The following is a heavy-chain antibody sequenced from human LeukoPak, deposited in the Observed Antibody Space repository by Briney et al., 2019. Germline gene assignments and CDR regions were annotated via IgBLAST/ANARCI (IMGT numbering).Heavy chain of an antibody. CDR2: IYYSGTT. CDR1: GGSISNYY. D-gene: IGHD3-10*01. J-gene: IGHJ6*03. Sequence: SETLSLTCTVSGGSISNYYWNWIRQPPGKGLEWIGYIYYSGTTNYNPSLKSRVTISVDTSKNQFSLKLSSVTAADTAVYDCALYGSGSYYNGYYYYYMDVWGKGTTVTISS. V-gene: IGHV4-59*12. CDR3: ALYGSGSYYNGYYYYYMDV.